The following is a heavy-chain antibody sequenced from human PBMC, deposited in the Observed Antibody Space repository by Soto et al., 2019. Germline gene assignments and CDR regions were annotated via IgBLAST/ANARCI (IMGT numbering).Heavy chain of an antibody. V-gene: IGHV1-69*10. CDR3: ARGPFQLGYCSSTSCYRAPMDV. J-gene: IGHJ6*02. Sequence: GASVKVSCKASGGTFNNNAISWVRQAPGQGLEWMGGIIPILGTANYAQKFQGRVTITADKSTSTAYMELSSLRSEDTAVYYCARGPFQLGYCSSTSCYRAPMDVWGQGTTVTVSS. CDR2: IIPILGTA. CDR1: GGTFNNNA. D-gene: IGHD2-2*02.